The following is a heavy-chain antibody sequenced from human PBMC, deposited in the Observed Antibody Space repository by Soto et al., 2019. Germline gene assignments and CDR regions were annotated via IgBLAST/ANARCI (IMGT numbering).Heavy chain of an antibody. Sequence: PGGCLRLSCAASGFTFSSSGMHWVRQAPGKGLEWVAVISYDGSNKYYADSVKGRFTISRDNSRNTVYLQMNSLRADDTAVYYCAKDRLAGGFDYWGQGTLVTVSS. CDR2: ISYDGSNK. D-gene: IGHD3-16*01. CDR3: AKDRLAGGFDY. V-gene: IGHV3-30*18. CDR1: GFTFSSSG. J-gene: IGHJ4*02.